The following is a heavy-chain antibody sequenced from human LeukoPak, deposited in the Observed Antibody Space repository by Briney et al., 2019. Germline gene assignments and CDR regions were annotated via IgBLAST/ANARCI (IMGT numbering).Heavy chain of an antibody. CDR3: ARAPRKAAAGLAFHLDY. D-gene: IGHD6-13*01. Sequence: GASVKVSCKASGYTITGYYMHWVRQAPGQGLEWMGRINPNSGGTNYAQKFQGWVTLTRDTSISTAYMELTRLKSDDTAVYYCARAPRKAAAGLAFHLDYWGQGTLVTVSS. CDR2: INPNSGGT. CDR1: GYTITGYY. V-gene: IGHV1-2*04. J-gene: IGHJ4*02.